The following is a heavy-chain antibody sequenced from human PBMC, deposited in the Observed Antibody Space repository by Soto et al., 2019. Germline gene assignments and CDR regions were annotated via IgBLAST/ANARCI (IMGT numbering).Heavy chain of an antibody. Sequence: PGGSLRLSCVVSGFTFSSYGMSGVRQAPGEGLEWVSGISTSGVITHYADSVKGRFSISRDNSKDTLYLQMNSLRVEDTAVYYCAKAGAGSTYGYYFDSWGQGALVTVSS. CDR1: GFTFSSYG. D-gene: IGHD5-18*01. CDR3: AKAGAGSTYGYYFDS. J-gene: IGHJ4*02. CDR2: ISTSGVIT. V-gene: IGHV3-23*01.